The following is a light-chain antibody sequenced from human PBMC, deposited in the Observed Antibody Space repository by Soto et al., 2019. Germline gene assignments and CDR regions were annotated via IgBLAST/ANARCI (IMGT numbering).Light chain of an antibody. Sequence: ETVMTQSPATLSVSPGERANLSCRASQSVRTKLAWYQQKPGQAPRLLIYGASSRATGIPARFSGSGSGTEFTLTISSLQSEDSGVYYCQQYNKWPAEITFGQGTRLEIK. J-gene: IGKJ5*01. CDR2: GAS. V-gene: IGKV3D-15*01. CDR1: QSVRTK. CDR3: QQYNKWPAEIT.